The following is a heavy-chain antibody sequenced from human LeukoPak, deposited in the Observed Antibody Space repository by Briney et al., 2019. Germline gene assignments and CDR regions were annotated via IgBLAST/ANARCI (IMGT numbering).Heavy chain of an antibody. CDR3: ARRGGIAARYNWFDP. D-gene: IGHD6-13*01. J-gene: IGHJ5*02. CDR2: INHSGST. Sequence: SETLSLTCAVYGGSFSGYYWSWIRQPPGKGLEWIGEINHSGSTNYNPSLKSRVTISVDTSKNHFSLKLSSVTAADTAVYYCARRGGIAARYNWFDPWGQGTLVTVSS. CDR1: GGSFSGYY. V-gene: IGHV4-34*01.